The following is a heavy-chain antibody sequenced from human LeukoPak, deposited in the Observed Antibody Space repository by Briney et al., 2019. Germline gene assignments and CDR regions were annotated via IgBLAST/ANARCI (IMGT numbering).Heavy chain of an antibody. J-gene: IGHJ4*02. Sequence: GGSLRLSCAASGFTFSSYSMNWVRQAPGKGLEWVSYISSSSSTIYYADSVKGRFTISRDNAKNSLYLQMSSLRAEDTAVYYCARKVPGTGYYFDYWGQGTLVTVSS. D-gene: IGHD6-25*01. CDR2: ISSSSSTI. V-gene: IGHV3-48*04. CDR3: ARKVPGTGYYFDY. CDR1: GFTFSSYS.